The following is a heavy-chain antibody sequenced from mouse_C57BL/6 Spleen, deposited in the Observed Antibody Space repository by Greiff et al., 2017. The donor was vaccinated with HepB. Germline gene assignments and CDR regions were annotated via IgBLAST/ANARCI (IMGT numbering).Heavy chain of an antibody. J-gene: IGHJ4*01. V-gene: IGHV1-76*01. CDR2: IYPGSGNT. D-gene: IGHD2-3*01. Sequence: VQGVESGAELVRPGASVKLSCKASGYTFTDYYINWVKQRPGQGLEWIARIYPGSGNTYYNEKFKGKATLTAEKSSSTAYMQLSSLTSEDSAVYFCAREGWSPYAMDYWGQGTSVTVSS. CDR1: GYTFTDYY. CDR3: AREGWSPYAMDY.